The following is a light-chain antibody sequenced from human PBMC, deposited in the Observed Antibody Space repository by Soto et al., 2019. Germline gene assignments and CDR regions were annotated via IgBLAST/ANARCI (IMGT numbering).Light chain of an antibody. CDR2: GAS. J-gene: IGKJ5*01. CDR1: QSVSSN. CDR3: QQYNNWPPIT. Sequence: EIVITHTPPTLSGSPGATATLSCRASQSVSSNLAWYQQKPGQAPRLLIYGASTRATGIPARFSGSGSGTEFTLTISSLQSEDFAVYYCQQYNNWPPITFGQGPRLEIK. V-gene: IGKV3-15*01.